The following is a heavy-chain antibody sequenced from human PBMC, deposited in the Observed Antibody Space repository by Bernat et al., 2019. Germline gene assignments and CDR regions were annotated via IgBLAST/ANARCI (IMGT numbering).Heavy chain of an antibody. D-gene: IGHD6-13*01. CDR3: ARLYSSTSDAFDI. Sequence: EVQLVESGGGLGQPGGSLRLSCAASGFTVSSNYMSWVRQAPGKGPEWVSVINSGGRTYYADSVQRRFTITSHNSKNTLYLQMNSLRAEDTVVYYCARLYSSTSDAFDIWGEGTMVTVFS. CDR2: INSGGRT. J-gene: IGHJ3*02. V-gene: IGHV3-53*04. CDR1: GFTVSSNY.